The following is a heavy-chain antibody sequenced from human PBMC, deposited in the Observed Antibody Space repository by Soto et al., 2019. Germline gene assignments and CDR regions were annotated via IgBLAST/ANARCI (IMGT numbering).Heavy chain of an antibody. V-gene: IGHV4-59*01. CDR1: GGSISSYY. J-gene: IGHJ5*02. D-gene: IGHD4-17*01. CDR3: ARVYGDYWFDP. Sequence: QVQLQESGPGLVKPSETLSLTCTVSGGSISSYYWSWIRQPPGKGLEWIGYIYYSGSTNYNPSLKSRVTISVDTSKNQFSLKLSSVTAADTAVYYCARVYGDYWFDPWGQGTLVTVSS. CDR2: IYYSGST.